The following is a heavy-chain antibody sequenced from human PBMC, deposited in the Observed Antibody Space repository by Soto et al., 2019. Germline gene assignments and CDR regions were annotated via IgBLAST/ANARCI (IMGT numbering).Heavy chain of an antibody. V-gene: IGHV4-61*01. J-gene: IGHJ6*03. CDR1: GGSVTSGINY. Sequence: SETLSLTCSVSGGSVTSGINYWSWIRQPPGKGLEWIGYIYPSGTTYYSPSFKSRVTISIDTSKNEFSLKLTSVTAADTAVYYCASDSRPNKDAKSYYYYNMDVWGQGTTVTVSS. D-gene: IGHD2-8*01. CDR2: IYPSGTT. CDR3: ASDSRPNKDAKSYYYYNMDV.